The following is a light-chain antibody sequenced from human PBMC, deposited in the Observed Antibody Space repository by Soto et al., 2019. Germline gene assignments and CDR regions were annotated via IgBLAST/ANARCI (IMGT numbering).Light chain of an antibody. Sequence: QSALTQPASVSGSPGQSITISCTGTSSDVGGYNFVSWYQQHPGKAPKLMIYDVSNRPSGVSNRFSGSKSGNTASLTISGLRAEDEAHYYCSSYTSTNTQLFGGGTKLTVL. CDR2: DVS. CDR3: SSYTSTNTQL. CDR1: SSDVGGYNF. J-gene: IGLJ2*01. V-gene: IGLV2-14*03.